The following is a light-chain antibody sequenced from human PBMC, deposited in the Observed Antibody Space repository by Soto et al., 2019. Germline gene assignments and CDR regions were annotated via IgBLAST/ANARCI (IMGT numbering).Light chain of an antibody. CDR2: LAS. J-gene: IGKJ5*01. CDR1: QGLLHSNGNHY. Sequence: DILMTQSPLSLPFTPGEPSSISCRSSQGLLHSNGNHYLEWYFQKPGQSPQLLIYLASIRASGVPDRFSGSGSGTDFTLKISRVEAEDVGVYYCMQALHTPRTFGQGTRLEIK. V-gene: IGKV2-28*01. CDR3: MQALHTPRT.